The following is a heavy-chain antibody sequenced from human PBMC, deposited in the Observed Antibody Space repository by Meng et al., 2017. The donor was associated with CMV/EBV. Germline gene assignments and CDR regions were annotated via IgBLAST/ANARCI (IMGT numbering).Heavy chain of an antibody. Sequence: GGSLRLSCAASGFTFSRYSMNWVRQAPGKGLEWVSSISSSSSYIYYADSVKGRFTISRDNAKNSLYLQMNSLRADDTALYYCAKDSGGEGDMDVWGQGTTVTVSS. V-gene: IGHV3-21*01. J-gene: IGHJ6*02. CDR3: AKDSGGEGDMDV. CDR1: GFTFSRYS. D-gene: IGHD3-10*01. CDR2: ISSSSSYI.